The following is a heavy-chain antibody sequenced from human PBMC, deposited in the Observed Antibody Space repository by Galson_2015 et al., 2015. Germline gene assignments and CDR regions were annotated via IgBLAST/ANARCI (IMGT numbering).Heavy chain of an antibody. V-gene: IGHV4-4*02. CDR3: AREIGDDYGDPPGYFDY. CDR2: IYHSGST. Sequence: SETLSLTCAVSGGSISSSNWWSWVRQPPGKGLEWIGEIYHSGSTNYNPSLKSRVTISVDKSKNQFSLKLSSVTAADTAVYYCAREIGDDYGDPPGYFDYWGQGTLVTVSS. J-gene: IGHJ4*02. CDR1: GGSISSSNW. D-gene: IGHD4-17*01.